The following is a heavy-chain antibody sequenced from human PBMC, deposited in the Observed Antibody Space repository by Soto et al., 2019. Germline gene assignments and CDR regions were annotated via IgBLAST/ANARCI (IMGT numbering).Heavy chain of an antibody. Sequence: QLQLQESGPGLVEPSETLSLTCTVSGGSISGSVYYWGWFRQPPGKGLEWIASLYHTGTTAENPSLRSRVTVSIDTPKNFFSLKLTSATAADTAVYFCARHMFRGGDSEYWGQGHRVTVSS. CDR3: ARHMFRGGDSEY. D-gene: IGHD2-15*01. J-gene: IGHJ4*02. V-gene: IGHV4-39*01. CDR1: GGSISGSVYY. CDR2: LYHTGTT.